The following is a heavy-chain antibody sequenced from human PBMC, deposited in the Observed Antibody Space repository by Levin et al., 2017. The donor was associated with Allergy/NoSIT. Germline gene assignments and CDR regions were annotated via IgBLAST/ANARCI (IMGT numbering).Heavy chain of an antibody. V-gene: IGHV4-4*02. CDR2: IYHSGST. D-gene: IGHD1-1*01. CDR1: GGSISSSNW. CDR3: ARVGNWRSHTDAFDI. J-gene: IGHJ3*02. Sequence: SQTLSLTCAVSGGSISSSNWWSWVRQPPGKGLEWIGEIYHSGSTNYNPSLKSRVTISVDKSKNQFSLKLSSVTAADTAVYYCARVGNWRSHTDAFDIWGQGTMVTVSS.